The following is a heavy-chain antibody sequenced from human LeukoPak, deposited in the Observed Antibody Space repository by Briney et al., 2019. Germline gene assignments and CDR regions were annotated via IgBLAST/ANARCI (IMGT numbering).Heavy chain of an antibody. V-gene: IGHV3-23*01. Sequence: GGSLRLSCAASGFTFSSYGMSWVRQAPGKGLEWVSAISGSGGSTYYADSVKGRFTISRDNSKNTLYLQMNSLRAEDTAVYYCARDLMMYYYGSGSSPFFDYWGQGTLVTVSS. J-gene: IGHJ4*02. CDR2: ISGSGGST. D-gene: IGHD3-10*01. CDR3: ARDLMMYYYGSGSSPFFDY. CDR1: GFTFSSYG.